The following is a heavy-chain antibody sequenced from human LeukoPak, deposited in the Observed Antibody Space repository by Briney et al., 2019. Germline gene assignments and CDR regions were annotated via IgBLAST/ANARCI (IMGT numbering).Heavy chain of an antibody. CDR2: IIPIFGTA. J-gene: IGHJ4*02. CDR3: ARLNSGSYYSPFDY. V-gene: IGHV1-69*13. Sequence: SVKVSCKASGGTFSSYAISWVRQAPGQGLKWMGGIIPIFGTANYAQKFQGRVTITADESTSTAYMELSSLRSEDTAVYYCARLNSGSYYSPFDYWGQGTLVTVSS. D-gene: IGHD1-26*01. CDR1: GGTFSSYA.